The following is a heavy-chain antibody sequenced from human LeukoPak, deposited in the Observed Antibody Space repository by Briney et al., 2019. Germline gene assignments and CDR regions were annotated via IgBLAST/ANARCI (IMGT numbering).Heavy chain of an antibody. J-gene: IGHJ5*02. D-gene: IGHD2-15*01. CDR3: AREVGRSSRRFDP. CDR2: ISVDGESA. V-gene: IGHV3-23*01. Sequence: GGSLRLSCTVSGFSVSTSGMSWVRQAQGKGLQTISAISVDGESAYYADSVKGRFTISRDNSKNTLYLQMNSLRAEDTAVYYCAREVGRSSRRFDPWVQGTLVIVSS. CDR1: GFSVSTSG.